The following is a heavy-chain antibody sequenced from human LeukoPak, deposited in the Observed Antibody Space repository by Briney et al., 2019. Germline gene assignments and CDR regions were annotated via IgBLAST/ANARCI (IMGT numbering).Heavy chain of an antibody. CDR3: SKGAERQWLVLGY. Sequence: GRSLRLSCAASGFTFSSYGMHWVSQAPGKGLEWVAVIGFDGSNKSYADSVKDRFTISRDNSKNTLYLQMNSLRAEDTAVYSGSKGAERQWLVLGYWGQGTLVTVSS. D-gene: IGHD6-19*01. CDR2: IGFDGSNK. CDR1: GFTFSSYG. V-gene: IGHV3-33*06. J-gene: IGHJ4*02.